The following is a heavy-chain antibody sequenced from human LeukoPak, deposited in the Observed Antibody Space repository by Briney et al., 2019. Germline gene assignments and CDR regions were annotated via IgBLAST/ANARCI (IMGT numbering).Heavy chain of an antibody. J-gene: IGHJ4*02. Sequence: GGSLRLSCAASAFTFSSYWMSWVRQAPGKGLEWVANIKEDGSEQYYVDSLKGRFTISRDNAKNSLYLQMDSLRAEDTAVYYCVRDSYSRDLDYWGQGTLVTVSS. CDR2: IKEDGSEQ. V-gene: IGHV3-7*01. CDR1: AFTFSSYW. D-gene: IGHD3-22*01. CDR3: VRDSYSRDLDY.